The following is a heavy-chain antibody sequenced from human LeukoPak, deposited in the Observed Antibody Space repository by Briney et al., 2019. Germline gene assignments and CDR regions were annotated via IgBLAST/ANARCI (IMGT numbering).Heavy chain of an antibody. CDR3: ARKEPAAPIAFDI. J-gene: IGHJ3*02. Sequence: ASVKVSCKASGYTFTGYYINWVRQAPGQGLEWMGWITPNSGGTNYAQKFQGRVTMTRDTSISTAYMELSRLRSDDTAVYYCARKEPAAPIAFDIWGQGTMVTVSS. CDR2: ITPNSGGT. CDR1: GYTFTGYY. D-gene: IGHD2-2*01. V-gene: IGHV1-2*02.